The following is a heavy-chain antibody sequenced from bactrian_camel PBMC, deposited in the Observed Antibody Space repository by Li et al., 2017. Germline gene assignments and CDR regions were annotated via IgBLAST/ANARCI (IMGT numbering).Heavy chain of an antibody. D-gene: IGHD1*01. V-gene: IGHV3S53*01. CDR1: GSIQRTNC. CDR3: VRDAYGGAWGFGY. Sequence: HVQLVESGGGSVQAGGSLRLSCAASGSIQRTNCMGWFRQAPGKERDWVATDNGVGTTYYGDSVKGRFTISRDNTKNTLYLQLNSLKTEDTAMYYCVRDAYGGAWGFGYWGQGTQVTVS. CDR2: DNGVGTT. J-gene: IGHJ6*01.